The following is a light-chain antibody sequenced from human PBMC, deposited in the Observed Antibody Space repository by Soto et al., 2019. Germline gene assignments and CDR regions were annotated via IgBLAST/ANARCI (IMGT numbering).Light chain of an antibody. J-gene: IGLJ1*01. CDR3: QSYDSSLSAYV. V-gene: IGLV1-40*01. Sequence: QSVLAQPPSVSGAPGQKFTMSCTGSSSNIGAGYDLHWYQQLPGTAPKLLLYDNSNRPSGVPDRFSGSKSGTSASLAITGLQAEDEADYYCQSYDSSLSAYVFGSGTKVTVL. CDR2: DNS. CDR1: SSNIGAGYD.